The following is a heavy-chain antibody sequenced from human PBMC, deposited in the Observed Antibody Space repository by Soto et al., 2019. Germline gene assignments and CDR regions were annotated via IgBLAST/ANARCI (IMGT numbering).Heavy chain of an antibody. J-gene: IGHJ6*04. V-gene: IGHV3-66*01. D-gene: IGHD2-15*01. Sequence: GGSLRLSCAASGFTVSSKDMTWVRQAPGKGLEWVSLIQSGGTTYYADSVKGRFTISRDTSENTLHLQMDSLRVEDTAVYYCARDDVLCDGGRCYGIPLDGWGKGTTVTVSS. CDR1: GFTVSSKD. CDR2: IQSGGTT. CDR3: ARDDVLCDGGRCYGIPLDG.